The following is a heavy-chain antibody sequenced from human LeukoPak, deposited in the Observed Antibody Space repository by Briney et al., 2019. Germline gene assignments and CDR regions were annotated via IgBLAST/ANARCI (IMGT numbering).Heavy chain of an antibody. Sequence: PGRSLRLSCAASGFMFENYALHWVRQAPGKGLEWVSGISFNGGVVGYMDSVKGRSTISRDNANNFLYLQMSSLKVEDTALYYCAKIAVPRPGRYHIDVWGKGITVTVSS. D-gene: IGHD2-21*01. J-gene: IGHJ6*03. CDR1: GFMFENYA. CDR2: ISFNGGVV. V-gene: IGHV3-9*01. CDR3: AKIAVPRPGRYHIDV.